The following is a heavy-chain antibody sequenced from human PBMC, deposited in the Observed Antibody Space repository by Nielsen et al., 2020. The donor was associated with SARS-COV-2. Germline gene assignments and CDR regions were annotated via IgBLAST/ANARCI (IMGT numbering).Heavy chain of an antibody. J-gene: IGHJ3*02. CDR2: ISGSGGST. CDR1: GFTFSSYA. V-gene: IGHV3-23*01. CDR3: AKERIASRQWLRLGAFDI. D-gene: IGHD6-19*01. Sequence: GESLKISCAASGFTFSSYAMSWVRQAPGKGLEWVSAISGSGGSTYYADSVKGRFTISRDNSKNTLYLQMNSLRAEDTAVYYCAKERIASRQWLRLGAFDIWGQGTTVTVSS.